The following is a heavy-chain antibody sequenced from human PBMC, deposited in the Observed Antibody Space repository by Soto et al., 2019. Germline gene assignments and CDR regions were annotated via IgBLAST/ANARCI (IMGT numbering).Heavy chain of an antibody. D-gene: IGHD1-7*01. CDR3: ASRPRAPTGTNDTAERFDY. Sequence: GASVKVSCKASGGTFSSYTISWVRQAPGQGLEWMGRIIPILGIANYAQKFQGRVTITADKSTSTAYMELSTLRSEDTAVYYCASRPRAPTGTNDTAERFDYWGQGTLVTVSS. CDR1: GGTFSSYT. V-gene: IGHV1-69*02. CDR2: IIPILGIA. J-gene: IGHJ4*02.